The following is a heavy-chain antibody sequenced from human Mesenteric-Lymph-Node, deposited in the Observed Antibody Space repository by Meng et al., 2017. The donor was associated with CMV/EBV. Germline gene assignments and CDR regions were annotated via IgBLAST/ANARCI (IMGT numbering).Heavy chain of an antibody. V-gene: IGHV3-11*04. CDR2: ISSSGSSV. CDR3: ARGITGTTFDY. J-gene: IGHJ4*02. D-gene: IGHD1-7*01. CDR1: GFIFSDYY. Sequence: GGSLRLSCATSGFIFSDYYMNWIRQAPGKGLEWVSWISSSGSSVYYGDSVQGRFIISRDNVKNLLYLQMNSLRAEDTAVYYCARGITGTTFDYWGQGTLVTVSS.